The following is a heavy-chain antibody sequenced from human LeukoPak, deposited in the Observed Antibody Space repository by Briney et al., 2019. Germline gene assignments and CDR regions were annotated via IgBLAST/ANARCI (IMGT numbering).Heavy chain of an antibody. Sequence: ASVKVSCKASGYTFTTYDINWVRQAPGQGLEWMGWISGYNGNTNYAQKLQGRVTMTTDTSTSTAYMELRSLRSEDTAVYYCARAHRQLERLGRYYFDYWGQGTLVTVSS. CDR3: ARAHRQLERLGRYYFDY. J-gene: IGHJ4*02. D-gene: IGHD1-1*01. V-gene: IGHV1-18*01. CDR1: GYTFTTYD. CDR2: ISGYNGNT.